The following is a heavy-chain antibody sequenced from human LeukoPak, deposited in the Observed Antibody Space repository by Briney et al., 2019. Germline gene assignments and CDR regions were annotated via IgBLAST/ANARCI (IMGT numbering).Heavy chain of an antibody. D-gene: IGHD5-18*01. Sequence: ASVKVSCKASGYTFTSYGISWVRQAPGQGLEWMGWISAYNGNTNYAQKLQGRVTMTTDTSTSTAYMELRSLRSDDTAVYYCARAPQLWPTYYYSGMDVWGQGTTVTVSS. J-gene: IGHJ6*02. CDR2: ISAYNGNT. CDR3: ARAPQLWPTYYYSGMDV. CDR1: GYTFTSYG. V-gene: IGHV1-18*01.